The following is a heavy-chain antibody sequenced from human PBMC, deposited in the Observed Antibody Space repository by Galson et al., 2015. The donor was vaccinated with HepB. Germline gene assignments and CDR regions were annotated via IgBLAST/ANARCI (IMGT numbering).Heavy chain of an antibody. V-gene: IGHV1-18*01. Sequence: SVKVSCKASGYTFTSYGISWVRQAPGQGLEWMGWISAYNGNTNYAQKLQGRVTMTTDTSTSTAYMELRSLRSDDTAVYYCARVHLGPRGYYYYMDVWGKGTTVTVSS. J-gene: IGHJ6*03. CDR2: ISAYNGNT. D-gene: IGHD1-1*01. CDR3: ARVHLGPRGYYYYMDV. CDR1: GYTFTSYG.